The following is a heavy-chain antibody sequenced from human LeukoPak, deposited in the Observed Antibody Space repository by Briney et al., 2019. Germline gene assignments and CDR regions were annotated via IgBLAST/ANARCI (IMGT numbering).Heavy chain of an antibody. Sequence: GGSLRLSCAASGFTFSGSAMHWVRQASGKGLEWVGRIRSKANSYATACAASVKGRFTISRDDSKNTAYLQMNSLKTEDTAVYYCTRPRYCTNGVCYVDWGQGTLVTVSS. D-gene: IGHD2-8*01. CDR2: IRSKANSYAT. CDR1: GFTFSGSA. J-gene: IGHJ4*02. V-gene: IGHV3-73*01. CDR3: TRPRYCTNGVCYVD.